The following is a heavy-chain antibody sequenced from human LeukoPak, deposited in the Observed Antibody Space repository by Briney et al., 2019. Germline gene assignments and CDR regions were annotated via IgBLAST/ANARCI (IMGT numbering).Heavy chain of an antibody. CDR3: ARGGYCSGGSCCGWFDP. CDR2: MNPNSGNT. CDR1: GYTFTSYD. D-gene: IGHD2-15*01. V-gene: IGHV1-8*03. J-gene: IGHJ5*02. Sequence: GASVKVSCKASGYTFTSYDINWVRQATGQGLEWMGWMNPNSGNTGYAQEFQGRVTITRNTSISTAYMELSSLRSEDTAVYYCARGGYCSGGSCCGWFDPWGQGTLVTVSS.